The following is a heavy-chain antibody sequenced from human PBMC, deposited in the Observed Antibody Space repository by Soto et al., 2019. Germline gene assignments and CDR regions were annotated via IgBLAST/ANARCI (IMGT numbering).Heavy chain of an antibody. CDR1: GGTFSSYT. V-gene: IGHV1-69*02. D-gene: IGHD4-17*01. J-gene: IGHJ4*02. Sequence: SVKVSCKASGGTFSSYTISWVRQAPGQGLEWMGRIIPILGIANYAQKFQGRVTITADKSTTTAYMELSSLRSEDTAVYDCATSYGDDVVEYWGQGTLVTVSS. CDR2: IIPILGIA. CDR3: ATSYGDDVVEY.